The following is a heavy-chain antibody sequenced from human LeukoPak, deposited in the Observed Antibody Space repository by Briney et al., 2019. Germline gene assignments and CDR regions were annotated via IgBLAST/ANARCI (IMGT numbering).Heavy chain of an antibody. CDR1: GDSFSGYY. CDR2: INHSGST. V-gene: IGHV4-34*01. CDR3: ATNGPGTSYFDP. J-gene: IGHJ4*02. Sequence: PSDTLSITCAVYGDSFSGYYWTWIRQPPGKGLEWIGEINHSGSTNYNPSLKSRVTISVDTSKNQFSLNLTSVTAADTAIYYCATNGPGTSYFDPWGQGTPWTVSS. D-gene: IGHD1-14*01.